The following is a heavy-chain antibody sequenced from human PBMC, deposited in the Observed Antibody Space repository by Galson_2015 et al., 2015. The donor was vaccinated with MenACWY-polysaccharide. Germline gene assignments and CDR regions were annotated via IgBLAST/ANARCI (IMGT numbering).Heavy chain of an antibody. CDR3: AKGVDYGSGSPGDY. J-gene: IGHJ4*02. CDR2: ISYDGSNK. V-gene: IGHV3-30*18. D-gene: IGHD3-10*01. Sequence: SLRLSCAASGFTFSSYGMHWVRQAPGKGLEWVAVISYDGSNKYYADSVKGRFTISRDNSKNTLYLQMNSLRAEDTAVYYCAKGVDYGSGSPGDYWGQGTLVTVSS. CDR1: GFTFSSYG.